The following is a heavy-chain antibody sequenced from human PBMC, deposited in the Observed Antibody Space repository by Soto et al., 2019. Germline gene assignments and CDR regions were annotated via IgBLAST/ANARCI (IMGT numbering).Heavy chain of an antibody. V-gene: IGHV3-49*03. CDR2: IRSKAYGGTT. CDR3: TRDRLLLSYYADYSDY. CDR1: GFTFGDYA. D-gene: IGHD3-22*01. Sequence: EVQLVESGGGLVQPGRSLRLSCAASGFTFGDYAMSWFRQAPGKGLEWAGFIRSKAYGGTTEYAASVKGRFTISRDDSKSIAYLQMNSLITEDTAVYYCTRDRLLLSYYADYSDYWGQGTLVTVSS. J-gene: IGHJ4*02.